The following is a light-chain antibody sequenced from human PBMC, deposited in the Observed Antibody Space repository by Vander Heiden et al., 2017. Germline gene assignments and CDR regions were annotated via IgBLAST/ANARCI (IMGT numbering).Light chain of an antibody. J-gene: IGLJ2*01. Sequence: SYELTQPPSVSVSPGQTASITCSGDKLGDKYACWYQQKPGQSPVLVIYQDSKRPSGIPERFSGSNSGTTATLTISGTQAMDESYYYCQAWDSSTWVFGGGTKLTVL. V-gene: IGLV3-1*01. CDR2: QDS. CDR1: KLGDKY. CDR3: QAWDSSTWV.